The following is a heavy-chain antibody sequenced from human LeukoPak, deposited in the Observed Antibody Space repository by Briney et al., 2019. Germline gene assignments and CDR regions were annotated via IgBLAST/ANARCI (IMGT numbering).Heavy chain of an antibody. CDR3: ARDSGGIVVAGTGLSWFDP. J-gene: IGHJ5*02. CDR2: INPNSGGT. CDR1: GYTFTGYY. Sequence: ASVKVSCKASGYTFTGYYMHWVRQAPGQGLEWMGWINPNSGGTNYAQKFQGRVTMTRDTSISTTYMELSRLRSDDTAVYYCARDSGGIVVAGTGLSWFDPWGQGTLVTVSS. V-gene: IGHV1-2*02. D-gene: IGHD6-19*01.